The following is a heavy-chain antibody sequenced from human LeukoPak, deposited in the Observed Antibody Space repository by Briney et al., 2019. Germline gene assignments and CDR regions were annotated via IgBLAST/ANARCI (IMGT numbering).Heavy chain of an antibody. J-gene: IGHJ4*02. V-gene: IGHV1-46*01. CDR1: GYTFTSYY. CDR2: INPSVGST. D-gene: IGHD5-12*01. Sequence: ASVKVSCKASGYTFTSYYMHWVRQAPGQGPEWVGIINPSVGSTSYAQKFQGRVTMTRDTSTSTVYMELSSLRSEDTAVYYCARVYSGYDCGYWGQGTLVTVSS. CDR3: ARVYSGYDCGY.